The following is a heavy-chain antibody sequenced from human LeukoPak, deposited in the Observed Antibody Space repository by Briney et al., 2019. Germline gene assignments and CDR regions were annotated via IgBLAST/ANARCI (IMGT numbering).Heavy chain of an antibody. V-gene: IGHV3-30*18. CDR2: ISYDGSNK. CDR3: AKSVGSYYFDY. Sequence: GGSLRLSCAASGFTFSSYGMHWVRQAPGKGLEWVAVISYDGSNKYYADSVKGRFTISRDNSKNTLYLQMNSLRAEDTAVYYCAKSVGSYYFDYWGQGTLVTVSS. J-gene: IGHJ4*02. CDR1: GFTFSSYG. D-gene: IGHD4-17*01.